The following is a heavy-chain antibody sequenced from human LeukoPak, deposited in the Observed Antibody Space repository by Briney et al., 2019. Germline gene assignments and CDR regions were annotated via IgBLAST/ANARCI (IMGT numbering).Heavy chain of an antibody. D-gene: IGHD4-17*01. CDR2: IIPILGIA. Sequence: GASVKVSCKASGDTFSSYAISWVRQVPGQGLKWMGRIIPILGIANYAQKFQGRVTITADKSTSTAYMELSSLRSEDTAVYYCSTTVTTRTYYYYYGMDVWGQGITVTVSS. J-gene: IGHJ6*02. CDR3: STTVTTRTYYYYYGMDV. CDR1: GDTFSSYA. V-gene: IGHV1-69*04.